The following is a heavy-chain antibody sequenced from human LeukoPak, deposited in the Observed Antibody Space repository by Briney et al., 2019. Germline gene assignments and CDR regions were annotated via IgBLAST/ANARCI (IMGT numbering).Heavy chain of an antibody. CDR1: GFTFSSYR. D-gene: IGHD3-22*01. CDR3: ARGGGYYYYDTALDY. V-gene: IGHV3-7*01. CDR2: IKQDGSEK. J-gene: IGHJ4*02. Sequence: GGSLRLSCAASGFTFSSYRMSWVRQAPGKGLEWVANIKQDGSEKYYVDSVKGRFTISRDNAKNSLYLQMNSLRAEDTAVYYCARGGGYYYYDTALDYWGQGTLVTVSS.